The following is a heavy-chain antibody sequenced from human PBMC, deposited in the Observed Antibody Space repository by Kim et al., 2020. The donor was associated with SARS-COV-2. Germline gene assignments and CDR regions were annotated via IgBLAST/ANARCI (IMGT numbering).Heavy chain of an antibody. CDR3: ARDKKDGRGWDYYYYMDV. Sequence: GGSLRLSCAASGFTFSSYSMNWVRQAPGKGLEWVSSISSSSSYIYYADSVKGRFTISRDNAKNSLYLQMNSLRAEDTAVYYCARDKKDGRGWDYYYYMDVWGKGTTVTVSS. J-gene: IGHJ6*03. CDR1: GFTFSSYS. V-gene: IGHV3-21*01. D-gene: IGHD3-10*02. CDR2: ISSSSSYI.